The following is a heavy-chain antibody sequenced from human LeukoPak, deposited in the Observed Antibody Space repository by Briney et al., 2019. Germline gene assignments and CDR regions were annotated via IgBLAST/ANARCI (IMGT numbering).Heavy chain of an antibody. CDR2: INPNSGGT. V-gene: IGHV1-2*06. D-gene: IGHD6-13*01. CDR1: GYTFTGYY. J-gene: IGHJ4*02. Sequence: ASVKVSCKASGYTFTGYYMHWVRQAPGQGLDWMGRINPNSGGTNYAQKFQGRVTMTRDTSISTAYMELSRLRSDDTAVYYCARERGRPTYSSSWSYWGQGTLVTVSS. CDR3: ARERGRPTYSSSWSY.